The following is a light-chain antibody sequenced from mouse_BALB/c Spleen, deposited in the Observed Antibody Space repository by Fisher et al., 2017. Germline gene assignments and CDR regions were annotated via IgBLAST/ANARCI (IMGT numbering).Light chain of an antibody. Sequence: IVMTQSPAIMSASPGEKVTMTCSASSSVSYMHWYQQKSGTSPKRWIYDTSKLASGVPARFSGSGSGTSYSLTISRMEAEDAATYYCQQFTSSPFTFGSGTKLEIK. V-gene: IGKV4-59*01. CDR3: QQFTSSPFT. CDR2: DTS. CDR1: SSVSY. J-gene: IGKJ4*01.